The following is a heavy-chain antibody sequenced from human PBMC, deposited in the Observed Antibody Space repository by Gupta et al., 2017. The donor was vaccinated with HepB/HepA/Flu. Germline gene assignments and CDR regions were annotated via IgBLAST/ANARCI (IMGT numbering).Heavy chain of an antibody. J-gene: IGHJ4*02. CDR3: ARDRDGYNVGFDY. V-gene: IGHV3-33*01. D-gene: IGHD5-12*01. CDR2: IWYDGSNK. CDR1: GFTFSSYG. Sequence: QVQLVESGGGVVQPGRSLRLSCAASGFTFSSYGMHWVRQAPGKGLEWVAVIWYDGSNKYYADSVKGRFTISRDNSKNTLYLQMNSLRAEDTAVYYCARDRDGYNVGFDYWGQGTLVTVSS.